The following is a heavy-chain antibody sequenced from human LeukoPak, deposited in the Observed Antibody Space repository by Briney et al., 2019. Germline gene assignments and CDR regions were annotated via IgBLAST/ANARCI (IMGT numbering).Heavy chain of an antibody. D-gene: IGHD4/OR15-4a*01. CDR1: GGSISSGGYY. V-gene: IGHV4-31*01. CDR3: AREPMTIENWFDP. J-gene: IGHJ5*02. CDR2: IYYSGST. Sequence: SETLSLTCTVSGGSISSGGYYWSWLRQHPGKGLEWIGYIYYSGSTYYNPSLKSQVTISVDTSKNQFSLKLSSVTAADTAVYYCAREPMTIENWFDPWGQGTLVTVSS.